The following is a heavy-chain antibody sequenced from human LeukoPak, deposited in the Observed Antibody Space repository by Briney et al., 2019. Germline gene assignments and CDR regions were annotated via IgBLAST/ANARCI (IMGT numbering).Heavy chain of an antibody. J-gene: IGHJ4*02. CDR1: GFTFSNTW. D-gene: IGHD3-10*01. Sequence: KSGGSLRLSCAASGFTFSNTWMNWVRQTPGKGLEWVARIKSKSDGETKDHATPVKGRFTISRDDSKNTLYLQMNSLKTEDTAVYYCTTDRLFGYYYGSGRSYYVDYWGQGTLVTVSS. CDR2: IKSKSDGETK. V-gene: IGHV3-15*01. CDR3: TTDRLFGYYYGSGRSYYVDY.